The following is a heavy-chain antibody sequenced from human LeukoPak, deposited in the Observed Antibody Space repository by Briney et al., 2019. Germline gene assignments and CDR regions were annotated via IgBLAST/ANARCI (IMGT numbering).Heavy chain of an antibody. V-gene: IGHV1-2*06. CDR3: ARDGFLLYDSSGYYYEDY. CDR1: GYTFTSYY. CDR2: INPNSGGT. D-gene: IGHD3-22*01. Sequence: ASVKVSCKASGYTFTSYYMHWVRQAPGQGLEWMGRINPNSGGTNYAQKFQGRVTMTRDTSISTAYMELSRLRSDDTAVYYCARDGFLLYDSSGYYYEDYWGQGTLVTVSS. J-gene: IGHJ4*02.